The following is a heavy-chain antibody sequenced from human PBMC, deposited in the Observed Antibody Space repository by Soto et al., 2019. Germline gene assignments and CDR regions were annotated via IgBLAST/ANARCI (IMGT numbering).Heavy chain of an antibody. J-gene: IGHJ3*02. CDR1: GFTFSSYA. Sequence: GGSLRLSCAASGFTFSSYAMSWVRQAPGKGLEWVSAISGSGGSTYYADSVKGRFTISRDNSKNTLYLQMNSVRAEDTAVYYCAKHWRAVAGTGDDAFDIWGHGTMVTVSS. CDR3: AKHWRAVAGTGDDAFDI. CDR2: ISGSGGST. V-gene: IGHV3-23*01. D-gene: IGHD6-19*01.